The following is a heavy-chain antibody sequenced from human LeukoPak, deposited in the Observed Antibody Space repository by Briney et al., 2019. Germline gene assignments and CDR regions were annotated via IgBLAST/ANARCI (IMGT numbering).Heavy chain of an antibody. Sequence: PSETLSLTCAVYGGSFSGYYWSWIRQPPGKGLEWIGEINNSGSTNYNPCLTSRVTISVDTSKNKCALTRSSVPAADPAVYYCARGRVYGDYRTVYPARPRYFDLWGRGTLVTVSS. J-gene: IGHJ2*01. CDR3: ARGRVYGDYRTVYPARPRYFDL. V-gene: IGHV4-34*01. CDR1: GGSFSGYY. D-gene: IGHD4-17*01. CDR2: INNSGST.